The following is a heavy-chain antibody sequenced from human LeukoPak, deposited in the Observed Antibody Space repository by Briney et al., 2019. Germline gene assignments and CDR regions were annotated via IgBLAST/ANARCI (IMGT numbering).Heavy chain of an antibody. CDR2: IYYSGST. CDR3: ARDWGDYYDSRGGWYFDY. CDR1: GGSISSSSYY. D-gene: IGHD3-22*01. V-gene: IGHV4-39*07. Sequence: SETLSLTCTVSGGSISSSSYYWGWIRQPPRKGLEWIGSIYYSGSTYYNPSLKSRVTISVDTSKNQFSLKLSSVTAADTAVYYCARDWGDYYDSRGGWYFDYWGQGTLVTVSS. J-gene: IGHJ4*02.